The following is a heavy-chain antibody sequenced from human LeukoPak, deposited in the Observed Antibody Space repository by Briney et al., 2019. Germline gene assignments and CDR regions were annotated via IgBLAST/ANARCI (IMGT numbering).Heavy chain of an antibody. J-gene: IGHJ4*02. D-gene: IGHD7-27*01. Sequence: SETLSLTCTVSGGSISSSSYYWGWIRQPPGTGLEWIGSIYYSGSTYYNPSLKSRVTISVDTSKNQFSLKLSSVTAADTAVYYCARNWGLYYFDYWGQGTLVTVSS. V-gene: IGHV4-39*07. CDR2: IYYSGST. CDR1: GGSISSSSYY. CDR3: ARNWGLYYFDY.